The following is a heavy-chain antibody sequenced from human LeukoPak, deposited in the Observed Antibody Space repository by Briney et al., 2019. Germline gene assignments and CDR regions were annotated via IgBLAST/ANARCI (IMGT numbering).Heavy chain of an antibody. CDR1: GFTFSSYA. CDR3: ARPGTHYYYYYGMDV. Sequence: GGSLRLSCAASGFTFSSYAVSWVRPAPGKGLEWVSAISGSGGSTYYADSVKGRFTISRDNSKNTLYLQMNSLRAEDTAVYYCARPGTHYYYYYGMDVWGQGTTVTVSS. V-gene: IGHV3-23*01. CDR2: ISGSGGST. J-gene: IGHJ6*02. D-gene: IGHD3-10*01.